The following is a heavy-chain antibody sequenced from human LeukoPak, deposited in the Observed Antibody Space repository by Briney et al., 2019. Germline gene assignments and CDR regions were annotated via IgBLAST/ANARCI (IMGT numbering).Heavy chain of an antibody. CDR1: GGTFSSYA. CDR3: ARDYGDYAYAFDI. Sequence: SVKVSCKASGGTFSSYAISWVRQAPGQGLEWMGRIIPILGIANYAQKFQGRVTITADKSTSTAYMELSSLRSEDTAVYYCARDYGDYAYAFDIWGQGTMVTVSS. D-gene: IGHD4-17*01. J-gene: IGHJ3*02. V-gene: IGHV1-69*04. CDR2: IIPILGIA.